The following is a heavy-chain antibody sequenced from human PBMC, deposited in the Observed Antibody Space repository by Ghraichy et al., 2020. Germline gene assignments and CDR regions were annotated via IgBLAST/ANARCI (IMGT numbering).Heavy chain of an antibody. D-gene: IGHD1-26*01. CDR1: GFTFSNAW. CDR3: VTDRRWDLQYDN. Sequence: GGSLRLSCAASGFTFSNAWMSWVRQAPGKGLEWVGRIKSKTDGATTDYAAPVKGRIIISRDDSKNTLYLQMNSLKTEDTAMYYCVTDRRWDLQYDNWGQGTLVTVSS. CDR2: IKSKTDGATT. J-gene: IGHJ4*02. V-gene: IGHV3-15*01.